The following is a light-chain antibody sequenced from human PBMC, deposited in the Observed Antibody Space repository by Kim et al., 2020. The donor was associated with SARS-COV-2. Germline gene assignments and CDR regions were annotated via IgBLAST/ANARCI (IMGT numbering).Light chain of an antibody. CDR3: QQRTNWPSWT. CDR2: DAS. CDR1: QSVGSY. J-gene: IGKJ1*01. V-gene: IGKV3-11*01. Sequence: EIVLTQSPATLSLSPGERPTLSCRASQSVGSYLAWYQHKPGQAPRLLIYDASDRATGIPARFSGSGSGTDFTLTISSLEPEDFAVYYCQQRTNWPSWTFGQGTKVDIK.